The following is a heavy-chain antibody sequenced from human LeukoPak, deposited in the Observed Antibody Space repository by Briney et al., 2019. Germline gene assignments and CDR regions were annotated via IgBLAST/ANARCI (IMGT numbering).Heavy chain of an antibody. CDR2: ISSSGSTI. D-gene: IGHD3-22*01. J-gene: IGHJ6*01. CDR1: GFTFNTYD. V-gene: IGHV3-48*03. Sequence: GGSLRLSCVTSGFTFNTYDMNCVRQAPGRGLEWVSYISSSGSTIYYADSVKGRFTISRDNAKNSLYLQMNSLRAEDTAVYYCAELGITMIRGVWGKGTTVTISS. CDR3: AELGITMIRGV.